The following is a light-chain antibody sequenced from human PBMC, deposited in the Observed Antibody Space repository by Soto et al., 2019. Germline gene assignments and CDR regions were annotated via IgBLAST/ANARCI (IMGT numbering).Light chain of an antibody. CDR1: QSVSIN. J-gene: IGKJ1*01. CDR2: GAS. CDR3: QHYNNWPPWT. V-gene: IGKV3-15*01. Sequence: DIVMTQSPATLSVSPGERATLSCRASQSVSINLAWYQQKPCQAPRLLIYGASTRATGIPARFSGSGSGTEFTLTISSLQSEDVAVYYCQHYNNWPPWTFGKGTKVAIK.